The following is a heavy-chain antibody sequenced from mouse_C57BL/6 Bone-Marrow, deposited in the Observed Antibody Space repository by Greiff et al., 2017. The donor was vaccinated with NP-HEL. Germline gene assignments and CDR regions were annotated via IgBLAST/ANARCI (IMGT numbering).Heavy chain of an antibody. CDR1: GYTFTSYT. CDR2: INPSSGYT. D-gene: IGHD2-3*01. J-gene: IGHJ3*01. Sequence: QVQLQQSGAELARPGASVKMSCKASGYTFTSYTLHWVKQRPGQGLEWIGYINPSSGYTKSNQKFKDKATLTADKSSRTAYMQLSSLTSEDTADYYCARKAFYDGYLFAYWGQGTLVTVSA. V-gene: IGHV1-4*01. CDR3: ARKAFYDGYLFAY.